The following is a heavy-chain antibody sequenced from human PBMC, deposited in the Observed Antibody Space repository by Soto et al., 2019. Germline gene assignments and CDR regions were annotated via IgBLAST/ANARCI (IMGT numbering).Heavy chain of an antibody. CDR2: IGHSGST. CDR1: SGPISSGNW. V-gene: IGHV4-4*02. Sequence: QLQESGPGLVKPSGTLSLTCTVSSGPISSGNWWSWVRQTPGRGLEWIGEIGHSGSTNYNPSLESRLTISVDNSKNQFSLKLRSVTAADTAVYYCASLNLIRGASWGYWGQGTLVTVSS. D-gene: IGHD3-10*01. J-gene: IGHJ4*02. CDR3: ASLNLIRGASWGY.